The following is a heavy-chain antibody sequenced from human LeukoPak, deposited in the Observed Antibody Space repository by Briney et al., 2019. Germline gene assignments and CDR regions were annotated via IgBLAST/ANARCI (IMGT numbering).Heavy chain of an antibody. CDR1: GYTFTSYG. V-gene: IGHV1-18*01. J-gene: IGHJ4*02. D-gene: IGHD4-17*01. CDR3: ARDWLYVGDYGPINLPYDY. CDR2: ISAYNGNT. Sequence: ASVKVSCKASGYTFTSYGISWVRQAPGQGLEWMGWISAYNGNTNYAQKLQGRVTMTTDTSTSTAYMELRSLRSDDTAVYYCARDWLYVGDYGPINLPYDYWGQGTLVTVSS.